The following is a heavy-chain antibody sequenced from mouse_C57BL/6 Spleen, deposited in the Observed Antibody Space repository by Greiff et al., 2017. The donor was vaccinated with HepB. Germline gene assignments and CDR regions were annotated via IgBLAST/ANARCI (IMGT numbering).Heavy chain of an antibody. J-gene: IGHJ3*01. CDR1: GYTFTSYG. D-gene: IGHD2-1*01. Sequence: AQLQQSGAELARPGASVKLSCKASGYTFTSYGISWVKQRTGQGLEWIGEIYPRSGNTYYNEKFKGKATLTADKSSSTAYMELRSLTSEDSAVYFCAKSTMVTTGWFAYWGQGTLVTVSA. CDR2: IYPRSGNT. CDR3: AKSTMVTTGWFAY. V-gene: IGHV1-81*01.